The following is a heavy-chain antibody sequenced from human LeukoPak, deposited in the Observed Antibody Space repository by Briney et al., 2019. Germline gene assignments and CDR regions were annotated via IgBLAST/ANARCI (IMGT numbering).Heavy chain of an antibody. Sequence: SETLSLTCTVSGGSISSGGYYWSWIRQHPGKGLEWIGYIYYSGSTYYNPSLKSRVTISVDTSKNQFSLKLSSVTAADTAVYYCARAGRGDYYYYGMDVWGQGTTVTVSS. CDR1: GGSISSGGYY. V-gene: IGHV4-31*03. CDR2: IYYSGST. CDR3: ARAGRGDYYYYGMDV. J-gene: IGHJ6*02. D-gene: IGHD1-26*01.